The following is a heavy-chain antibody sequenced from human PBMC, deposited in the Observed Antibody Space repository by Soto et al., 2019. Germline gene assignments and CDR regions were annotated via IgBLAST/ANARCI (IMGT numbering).Heavy chain of an antibody. Sequence: GGSLRLSCAASGFTFSSSAMSWVRQAPGKGLEWVSTTGPSGMYYTDSVKGRFTISRDNSKNTLFLQMNSLRVEDTAIYYCARLTASWGRGALVTVSS. CDR1: GFTFSSSA. J-gene: IGHJ5*02. CDR2: TGPSGM. CDR3: ARLTAS. V-gene: IGHV3-23*01.